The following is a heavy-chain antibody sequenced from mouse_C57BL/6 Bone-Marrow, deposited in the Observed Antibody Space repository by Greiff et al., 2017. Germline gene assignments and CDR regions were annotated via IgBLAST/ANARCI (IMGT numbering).Heavy chain of an antibody. Sequence: EVKLQESGGGLVKPGGSLKLSCAASGFTFSDYGMHWVRQAPEKGLEWVAYISSGSSTIYYADTVKGRFTISRDNAKNTLFLQMTSLRSEDTAMYYCARSYYYGPLVCDYWGQGTTLTVSS. D-gene: IGHD1-1*01. V-gene: IGHV5-17*01. CDR2: ISSGSSTI. J-gene: IGHJ2*01. CDR3: ARSYYYGPLVCDY. CDR1: GFTFSDYG.